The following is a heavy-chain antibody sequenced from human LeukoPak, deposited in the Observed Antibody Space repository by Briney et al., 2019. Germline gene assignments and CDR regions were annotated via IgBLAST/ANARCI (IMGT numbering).Heavy chain of an antibody. CDR2: ISAYNGNT. Sequence: GASVKVSCKASGYTFTSYGISWVRQAPGQGLEWMGWISAYNGNTNYAQKFQGRVTMTRNTSISTAYMELSSLRSEDTAVYYCARSGPTVGHVFDIWGQGTMVTVSS. CDR1: GYTFTSYG. V-gene: IGHV1-18*01. J-gene: IGHJ3*02. D-gene: IGHD4-23*01. CDR3: ARSGPTVGHVFDI.